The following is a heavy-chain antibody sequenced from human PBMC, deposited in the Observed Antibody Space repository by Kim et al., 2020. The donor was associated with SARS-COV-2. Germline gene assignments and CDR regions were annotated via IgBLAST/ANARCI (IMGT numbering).Heavy chain of an antibody. CDR1: GFTFSDYY. J-gene: IGHJ6*02. CDR2: ISGTSIYT. CDR3: ARDTTSAAADSYYGMDV. V-gene: IGHV3-11*06. Sequence: GGSLRLSCAASGFTFSDYYMSWIRQAPGKGLEWVSYISGTSIYTNYADSVKGRFTISSDNARKSLYLQMNSLRAEDTAVYYCARDTTSAAADSYYGMDVWGQGTTVTVSS. D-gene: IGHD6-13*01.